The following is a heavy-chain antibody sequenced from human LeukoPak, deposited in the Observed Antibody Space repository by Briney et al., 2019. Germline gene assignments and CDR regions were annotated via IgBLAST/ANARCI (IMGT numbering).Heavy chain of an antibody. CDR3: ATRLKYSGYEWGPY. V-gene: IGHV1-69*13. D-gene: IGHD5-12*01. Sequence: GASVKVSCKASGGTFSSYAISWVRQAPGQGLEWMGGIIPIFGTANYAQEFQGRVTITADESTSTAYMELSSLRSEDTAVYYCATRLKYSGYEWGPYWGQGTLVTVSS. CDR2: IIPIFGTA. CDR1: GGTFSSYA. J-gene: IGHJ4*02.